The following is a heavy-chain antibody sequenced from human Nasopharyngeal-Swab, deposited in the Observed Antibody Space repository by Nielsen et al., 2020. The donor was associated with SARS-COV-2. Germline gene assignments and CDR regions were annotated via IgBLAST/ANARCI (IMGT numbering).Heavy chain of an antibody. Sequence: ESLKISCAASGFTFSSYWMHWVRQAPGKGLVWVSRINSDGSSTSYADSVKGRFTISRDNAKNTLYLQMNSLRAEDTAVYYCASSTIVVAGRGTLGASFDYWGQGTLVTVSS. CDR1: GFTFSSYW. J-gene: IGHJ4*02. V-gene: IGHV3-74*01. CDR2: INSDGSST. D-gene: IGHD6-19*01. CDR3: ASSTIVVAGRGTLGASFDY.